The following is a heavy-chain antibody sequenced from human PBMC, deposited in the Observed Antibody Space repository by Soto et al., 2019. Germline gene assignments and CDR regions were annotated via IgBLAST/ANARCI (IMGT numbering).Heavy chain of an antibody. J-gene: IGHJ6*01. D-gene: IGHD3-10*01. CDR2: IDASCNT. V-gene: IGHV4-4*07. Sequence: SSTXSLTCTVSVDSITTYYFILIRHPAGKGLELIGRIDASCNTNYNPSLNSRVTMSIDKSKKQFSLKLTSVTAADTAIYYCARYRNKWFKQEGMEVWGQGTTV. CDR1: VDSITTYY. CDR3: ARYRNKWFKQEGMEV.